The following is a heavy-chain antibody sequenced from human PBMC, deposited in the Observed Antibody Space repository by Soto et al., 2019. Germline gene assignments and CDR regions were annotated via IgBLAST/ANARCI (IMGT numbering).Heavy chain of an antibody. Sequence: SETLSLTCAVSGDSISNDNWWSWVRQPPGKGLEWIGEIHHSGRTSYNPSLKSRVIISVDKSKNQVSLKLSSVTAADTAVYYCARESKLGNIGDQLYWWFDPWGQGTPVTVSP. CDR1: GDSISNDNW. J-gene: IGHJ5*02. CDR3: ARESKLGNIGDQLYWWFDP. V-gene: IGHV4-4*02. D-gene: IGHD2-15*01. CDR2: IHHSGRT.